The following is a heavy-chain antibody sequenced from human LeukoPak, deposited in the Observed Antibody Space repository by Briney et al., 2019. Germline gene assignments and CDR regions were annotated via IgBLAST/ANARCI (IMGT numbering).Heavy chain of an antibody. CDR2: ITGGGATT. D-gene: IGHD2-2*01. J-gene: IGHJ4*02. V-gene: IGHV3-23*01. Sequence: GGSLRLSCAASGFTFSSYAMSWVRQAPGKGLEWVSAITGGGATTYYGDYVKGRFTISRDNSKNTLYLHMNSLRAEDTAVYYCAKIRPCSSASCYGDPSPFEYWGQGTLVTVSS. CDR1: GFTFSSYA. CDR3: AKIRPCSSASCYGDPSPFEY.